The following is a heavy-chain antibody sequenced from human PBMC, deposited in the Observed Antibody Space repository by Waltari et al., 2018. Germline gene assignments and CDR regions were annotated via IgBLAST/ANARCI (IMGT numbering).Heavy chain of an antibody. CDR1: GGTFSSYA. V-gene: IGHV1-69*05. D-gene: IGHD3-3*01. J-gene: IGHJ5*02. CDR2: IIPIFGTA. Sequence: QVQLVQSGAEVKKPGSSVKVSCKASGGTFSSYAISWVRQAPGQRLEWMRGIIPIFGTANYAQKFQGRVTITTDESTSTAYMELSSPRSEDTAVYYCARRNFWSGYYSGWFDPWGQGTLVTVSS. CDR3: ARRNFWSGYYSGWFDP.